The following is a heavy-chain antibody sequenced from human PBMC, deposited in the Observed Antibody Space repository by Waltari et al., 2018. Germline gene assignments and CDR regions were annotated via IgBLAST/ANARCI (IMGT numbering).Heavy chain of an antibody. D-gene: IGHD3-16*02. CDR2: TNPNSGNT. Sequence: QVQLVQSGAEVKKPGASVKVSCKASGYTFTSYDINWVRQATGQGLEWMGWTNPNSGNTGDAQKFQGRVTITRNTSISTAYMELSSLRSEDTAVYYCARSGPSLPPAYYFDYWGQGTLVTVSS. CDR1: GYTFTSYD. V-gene: IGHV1-8*03. J-gene: IGHJ4*02. CDR3: ARSGPSLPPAYYFDY.